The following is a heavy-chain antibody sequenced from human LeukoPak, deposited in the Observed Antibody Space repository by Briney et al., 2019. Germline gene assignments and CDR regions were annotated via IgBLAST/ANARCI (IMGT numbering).Heavy chain of an antibody. CDR3: ARDHGSGTYGEYYFDY. D-gene: IGHD3-10*01. Sequence: GGSLRLSCAASGFTFDDYAMHWVRQAPGKGLEWVSSISPIANYVYYADSVEGRFTISRDNSENSVYLQMDSLRADDTAVYYCARDHGSGTYGEYYFDYWGQGTLVTVSS. V-gene: IGHV3-21*01. CDR2: ISPIANYV. J-gene: IGHJ4*02. CDR1: GFTFDDYA.